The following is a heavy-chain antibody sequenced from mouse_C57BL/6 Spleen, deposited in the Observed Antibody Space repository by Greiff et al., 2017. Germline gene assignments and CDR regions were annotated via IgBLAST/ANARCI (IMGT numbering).Heavy chain of an antibody. D-gene: IGHD1-1*01. Sequence: QFQLQQSGAELVKPGASVKISCKASGYAFSSYWMNWVKQRPGKGLEWIGQIYPGDGDTNYNGQFKDKATLTADKSSSTAYMQLSSLTSEDSAVYFCARWPITTVVAGGYWGQGTTLTVSS. J-gene: IGHJ2*01. V-gene: IGHV1-80*01. CDR1: GYAFSSYW. CDR2: IYPGDGDT. CDR3: ARWPITTVVAGGY.